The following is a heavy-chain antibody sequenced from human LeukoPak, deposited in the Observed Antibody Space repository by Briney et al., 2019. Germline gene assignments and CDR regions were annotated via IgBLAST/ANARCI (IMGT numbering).Heavy chain of an antibody. CDR3: ARVGRLEAYWGARSWFDP. CDR1: GGSFSGYY. J-gene: IGHJ5*02. Sequence: SETLSLTCAVYGGSFSGYYWSWIRQPPGKGLEWIGEINHRGSTNYNPCLKSRLTISLDTPKHQHSLKLSSVTAADTAVYYCARVGRLEAYWGARSWFDPWGQGTLVTVSS. CDR2: INHRGST. V-gene: IGHV4-34*01. D-gene: IGHD6-25*01.